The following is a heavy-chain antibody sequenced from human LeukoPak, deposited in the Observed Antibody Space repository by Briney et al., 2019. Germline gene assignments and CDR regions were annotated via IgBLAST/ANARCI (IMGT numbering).Heavy chain of an antibody. CDR2: IYYSGST. CDR3: ARGCVLGSTSCYTGWFDP. V-gene: IGHV4-30-4*08. J-gene: IGHJ5*02. Sequence: SETLSLTCTVSGGSISSGDYYWSWIRQPPGKGLEWIGYIYYSGSTYYNPPLKSRVTISVDTSKNQFSLKLSSVTAADTAVYYCARGCVLGSTSCYTGWFDPWGQGTLVTVSS. D-gene: IGHD2-2*02. CDR1: GGSISSGDYY.